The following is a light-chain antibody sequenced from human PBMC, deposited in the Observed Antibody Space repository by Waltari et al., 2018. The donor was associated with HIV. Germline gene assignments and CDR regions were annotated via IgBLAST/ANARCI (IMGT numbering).Light chain of an antibody. CDR2: GNS. Sequence: QSALTQPASVSGSPGQSITISCTGTSSDVGGYNYVSWYQQHPGKAPKLLIYGNSNRPSGVPDRFSDSKSGTSASLAITGLQAEDEADYYCQSYDSSLSGSGVFGTGTKVTVL. CDR3: QSYDSSLSGSGV. V-gene: IGLV2-14*01. CDR1: SSDVGGYNY. J-gene: IGLJ1*01.